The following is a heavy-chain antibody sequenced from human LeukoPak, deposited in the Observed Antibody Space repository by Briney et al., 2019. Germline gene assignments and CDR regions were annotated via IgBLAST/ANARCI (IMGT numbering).Heavy chain of an antibody. CDR1: GFTFSSYG. J-gene: IGHJ4*02. CDR3: AREAAAGTLGDY. CDR2: IWYDGSNK. V-gene: IGHV3-33*01. Sequence: GRSLRLSCAASGFTFSSYGMHWVRQAPGKGLEWVAVIWYDGSNKYYADSVKGRFTISRDNSKNTLYLQMNSLGAEDTAVYYCAREAAAGTLGDYWGQGTLVTVSS. D-gene: IGHD6-13*01.